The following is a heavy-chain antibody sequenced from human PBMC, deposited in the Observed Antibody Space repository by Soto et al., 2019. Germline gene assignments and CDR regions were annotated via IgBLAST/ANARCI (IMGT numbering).Heavy chain of an antibody. CDR2: IIPIFGTA. Sequence: ASVKVSCKASGGTFSSYAISWVRQAPGQGLEWMGGIIPIFGTANYAQKFQGRVTITADKSTSTAYMELSSLRSEDTAVYYCARCDSSGYYFFDYWGQGTLVTVSS. V-gene: IGHV1-69*06. D-gene: IGHD3-22*01. J-gene: IGHJ4*02. CDR3: ARCDSSGYYFFDY. CDR1: GGTFSSYA.